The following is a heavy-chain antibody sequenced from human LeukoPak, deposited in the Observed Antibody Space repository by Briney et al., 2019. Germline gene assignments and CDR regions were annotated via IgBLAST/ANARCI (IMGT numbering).Heavy chain of an antibody. CDR1: GGSISSGSYY. Sequence: SETLSLTCTVSGGSISSGSYYWSWIRQPAGKGLEWIGYMYYSGSTSYNPSLKSRVTISVDTSKNQFSLKLSSVTAADTAVYYCASGAYSFYYMDVWGKGTTVTISS. CDR3: ASGAYSFYYMDV. J-gene: IGHJ6*03. V-gene: IGHV4-61*10. CDR2: MYYSGST. D-gene: IGHD5-18*01.